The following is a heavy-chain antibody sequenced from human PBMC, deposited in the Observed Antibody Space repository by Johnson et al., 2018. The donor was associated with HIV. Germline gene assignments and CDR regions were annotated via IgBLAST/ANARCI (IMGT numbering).Heavy chain of an antibody. V-gene: IGHV3-30*04. J-gene: IGHJ3*01. CDR3: VRDFGHCDDAFGF. CDR1: GFTFSSYA. CDR2: ISYDGSNK. Sequence: QVQLVESGGGLVMPGGSLRVSCAASGFTFSSYAMHWVRQAPGKGLEWVAVISYDGSNKYYADSVKGRFTISRDNAKNSLYLQMNSLRVEDTAMYYCVRDFGHCDDAFGFWGRGTKVTVSS. D-gene: IGHD2-21*02.